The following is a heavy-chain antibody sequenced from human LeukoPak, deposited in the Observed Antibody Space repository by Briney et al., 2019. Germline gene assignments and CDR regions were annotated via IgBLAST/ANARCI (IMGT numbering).Heavy chain of an antibody. CDR2: ISWNSGSI. CDR1: GFTFDDYA. J-gene: IGHJ3*02. D-gene: IGHD4-17*01. Sequence: GRSLRLSCAASGFTFDDYAMHWVRQAPGKDLEWVSGISWNSGSIGYADSVKGRFTISRDNAKNSLYLQMNSLRAEDTALYYCAKATVTTMAFDIWGQGTMVTVSS. CDR3: AKATVTTMAFDI. V-gene: IGHV3-9*01.